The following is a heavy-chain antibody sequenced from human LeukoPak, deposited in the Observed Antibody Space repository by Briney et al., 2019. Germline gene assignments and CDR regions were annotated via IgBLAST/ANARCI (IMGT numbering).Heavy chain of an antibody. J-gene: IGHJ4*02. V-gene: IGHV3-21*01. CDR2: ISGSSFSYT. CDR3: ARGPGLRLFDVTDFDY. D-gene: IGHD5-12*01. Sequence: PGGSLRLSCVASGFTFSTYSMNWIRQGPGKGLEWVACISGSSFSYTYYADSVKGRFTISRDNAKNSLYLQMNSLRAEDTAVYYCARGPGLRLFDVTDFDYWGQGTLVTVSS. CDR1: GFTFSTYS.